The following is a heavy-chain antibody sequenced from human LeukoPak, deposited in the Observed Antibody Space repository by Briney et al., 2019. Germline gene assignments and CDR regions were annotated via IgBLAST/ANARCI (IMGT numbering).Heavy chain of an antibody. D-gene: IGHD5-24*01. CDR2: IYSGGST. V-gene: IGHV3-53*01. J-gene: IGHJ4*02. CDR1: GFSVSANY. Sequence: GGSLRLSCATSGFSVSANYMTWVRQVPGKGLEWVSLIYSGGSTSYTDSVKGRFTISRDNSKNILYLQMNSLRAEDTAVYYRARGGRDGYNYFDSWGQGTLVTVSS. CDR3: ARGGRDGYNYFDS.